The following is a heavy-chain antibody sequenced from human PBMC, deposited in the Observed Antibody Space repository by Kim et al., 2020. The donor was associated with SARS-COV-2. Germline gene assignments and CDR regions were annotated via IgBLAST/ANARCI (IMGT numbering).Heavy chain of an antibody. J-gene: IGHJ5*02. D-gene: IGHD4-17*01. CDR2: IYHSGST. V-gene: IGHV4-4*02. CDR3: ARELTTVVYNWFDP. Sequence: SETLSLTCAVSGGSISSSNWWSWVRQPPGKGLEWIGEIYHSGSTNYNPSLKSRVTISVDKSKNQFSLKLSSVTAADTAVYYCARELTTVVYNWFDPWGQGTLVTVSS. CDR1: GGSISSSNW.